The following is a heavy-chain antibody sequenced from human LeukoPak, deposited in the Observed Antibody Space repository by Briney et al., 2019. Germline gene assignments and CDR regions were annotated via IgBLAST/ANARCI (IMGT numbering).Heavy chain of an antibody. V-gene: IGHV3-30*04. J-gene: IGHJ4*02. D-gene: IGHD7-27*01. Sequence: GGSLRLSCAASGFSFSSYAMHWVRQPPGKGLEWVAVISFDGSEKYYADSVKGRFTISRDNSKNTLYLQMNSLRTEDTAVYYCARARYGTYWGELAYWGQGTLVTFSS. CDR1: GFSFSSYA. CDR3: ARARYGTYWGELAY. CDR2: ISFDGSEK.